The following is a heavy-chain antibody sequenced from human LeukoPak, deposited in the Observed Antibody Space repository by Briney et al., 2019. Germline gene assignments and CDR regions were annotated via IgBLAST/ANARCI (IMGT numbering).Heavy chain of an antibody. CDR2: INTNTGNP. V-gene: IGHV7-4-1*02. CDR3: ARDLVNYYDSSGPPIGLDY. J-gene: IGHJ4*02. CDR1: GYTFTSYA. Sequence: ASVKVSCKASGYTFTSYAMNWVRQAPGQGLEWMGWINTNTGNPTYAQGFTGRFVFSLDTSVSTAYLQISSLKAEDTAVYYCARDLVNYYDSSGPPIGLDYWGQGTLVTVSS. D-gene: IGHD3-22*01.